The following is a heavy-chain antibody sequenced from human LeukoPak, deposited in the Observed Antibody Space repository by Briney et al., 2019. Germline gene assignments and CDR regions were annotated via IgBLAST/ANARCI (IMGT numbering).Heavy chain of an antibody. CDR2: IYNDGST. CDR3: AITGESSNWALYFDY. J-gene: IGHJ4*02. Sequence: GGSLRLSCAVSGFTVNSNYMSWVRQAPGRGLEWVSVIYNDGSTFYADSVKGRFTISRDNSKNTLYLQMNSLRAEDTAVYYCAITGESSNWALYFDYWGQGTPVTVSS. CDR1: GFTVNSNY. V-gene: IGHV3-53*01. D-gene: IGHD6-13*01.